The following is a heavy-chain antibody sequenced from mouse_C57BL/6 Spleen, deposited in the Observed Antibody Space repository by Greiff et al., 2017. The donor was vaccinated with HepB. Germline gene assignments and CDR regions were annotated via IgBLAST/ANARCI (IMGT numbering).Heavy chain of an antibody. Sequence: EVHLVESGPGLVKPSQSLSLTCSVTGYSITSGYYWNWILQFPGNKLEWMGYISYDGSNNYNPSLKNRISITRDTSKNQFFLKLNSVTTEDTATYYCARNYDYDSYYAMDYWGQGTSVTVSS. D-gene: IGHD2-4*01. CDR2: ISYDGSN. V-gene: IGHV3-6*01. CDR3: ARNYDYDSYYAMDY. J-gene: IGHJ4*01. CDR1: GYSITSGYY.